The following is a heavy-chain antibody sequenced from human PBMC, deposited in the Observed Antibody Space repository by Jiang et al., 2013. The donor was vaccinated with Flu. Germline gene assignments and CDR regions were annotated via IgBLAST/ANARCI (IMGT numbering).Heavy chain of an antibody. V-gene: IGHV5-51*01. CDR2: IYPGDSDT. CDR1: GYSFTSYW. J-gene: IGHJ4*02. D-gene: IGHD4-23*01. Sequence: CKGSGYSFTSYWIGWVRQMPGKGLEWMGIIYPGDSDTRYSPSFQGQVTISADKSISTAYLQWSSLKASDTAMYYCARGLRWPSGEFDYWGQGTLVTVSS. CDR3: ARGLRWPSGEFDY.